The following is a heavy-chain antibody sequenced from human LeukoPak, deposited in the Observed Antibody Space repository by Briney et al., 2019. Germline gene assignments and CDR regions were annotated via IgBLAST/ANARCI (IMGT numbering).Heavy chain of an antibody. CDR1: GFTFSNAW. V-gene: IGHV3-15*01. J-gene: IGHJ4*02. CDR2: IKSKTDGGTT. Sequence: GGSLRLSCAASGFTFSNAWMSWVRQAPGKGLEWVGRIKSKTDGGTTDYAAPVKGRFTISRDDSKNTLYLQMNSLKTEDTAVYYCTTPMVEMAPFDYWGQGTLVTVPS. D-gene: IGHD2-15*01. CDR3: TTPMVEMAPFDY.